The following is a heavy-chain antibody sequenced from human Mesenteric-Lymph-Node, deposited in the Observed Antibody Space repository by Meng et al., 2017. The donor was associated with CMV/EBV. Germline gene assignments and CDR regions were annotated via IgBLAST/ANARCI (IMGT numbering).Heavy chain of an antibody. Sequence: SLKISCAASGFTFDDYAMHWVRQAPGKGLQWISGISWNSGDIGYADSVKGRFTISRDNSRNTLYLQMNSLRAEDTAVYFCGKVVRDGELGDYWGQGTLVTVSS. CDR2: ISWNSGDI. V-gene: IGHV3-9*01. J-gene: IGHJ4*02. CDR1: GFTFDDYA. CDR3: GKVVRDGELGDY. D-gene: IGHD1-26*01.